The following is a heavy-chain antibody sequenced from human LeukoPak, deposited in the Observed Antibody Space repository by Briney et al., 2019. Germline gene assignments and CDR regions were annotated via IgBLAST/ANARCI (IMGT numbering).Heavy chain of an antibody. Sequence: ASVKVSCKASGYTLTNYDINWVRQATGQGLEWMGWISAYNDNTNSAQKFQGRLTMTIDTSTSTAFMDLVSLRSDDTAIYYCAKSGANYYYSYMDVWGKGTTVTVSS. D-gene: IGHD7-27*01. CDR1: GYTLTNYD. J-gene: IGHJ6*03. V-gene: IGHV1-18*01. CDR2: ISAYNDNT. CDR3: AKSGANYYYSYMDV.